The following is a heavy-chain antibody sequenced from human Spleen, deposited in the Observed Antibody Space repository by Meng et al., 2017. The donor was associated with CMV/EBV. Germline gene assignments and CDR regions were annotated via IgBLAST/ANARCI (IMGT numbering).Heavy chain of an antibody. CDR1: GFTFSSYA. V-gene: IGHV3-30*04. CDR3: ARDMYDCSGGSCYGDAFDI. CDR2: ISYDGRNK. D-gene: IGHD2-15*01. J-gene: IGHJ3*02. Sequence: GESLKISCAVSGFTFSSYAVHWVRQAPGKGLEWVAVISYDGRNKYYADSVKGRFTMSRDNSKNTLYLQMNSLRAEDTAVYYCARDMYDCSGGSCYGDAFDIWGQGTMVTVSS.